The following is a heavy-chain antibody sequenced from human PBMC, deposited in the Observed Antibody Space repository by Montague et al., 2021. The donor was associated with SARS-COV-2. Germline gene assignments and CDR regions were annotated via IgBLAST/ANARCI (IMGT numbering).Heavy chain of an antibody. CDR3: ARIGYYDRSGFSDFVRWFDP. V-gene: IGHV4-34*01. J-gene: IGHJ5*02. CDR2: INRSGST. CDR1: GGSFSDNF. Sequence: SETLSLTCAVSGGSFSDNFWTWIRQTPGKGLEWIGEINRSGSTXXXLSXXXRLSISIDTSKTQFSLNLRSSTAADTAIYYCARIGYYDRSGFSDFVRWFDPGGPGPLSPSP. D-gene: IGHD3-22*01.